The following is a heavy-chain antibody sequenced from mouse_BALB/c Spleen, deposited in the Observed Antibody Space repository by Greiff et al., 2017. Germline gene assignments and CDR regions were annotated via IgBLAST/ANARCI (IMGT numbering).Heavy chain of an antibody. J-gene: IGHJ2*01. CDR3: ARGITTVVEEGYYFDD. CDR2: INPSTGYT. Sequence: QVQLQQSGAELAKPGASVKMSCKASGYTFTSYWMHWVKQRPGQGLEWIGYINPSTGYTEYNQKFKDKATLTADKSSSTAYMQLSSLTSEDSAVYYCARGITTVVEEGYYFDDWGQGTTLTASS. CDR1: GYTFTSYW. V-gene: IGHV1-7*01. D-gene: IGHD1-1*01.